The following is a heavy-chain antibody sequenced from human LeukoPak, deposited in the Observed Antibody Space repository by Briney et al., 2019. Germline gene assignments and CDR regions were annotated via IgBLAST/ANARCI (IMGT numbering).Heavy chain of an antibody. CDR1: GFTFSGSA. Sequence: PGGSLRLSCAASGFTFSGSAMHWVRQASGKGLEWVGRIRSKANSYATAYAASVKGRFTISRDDSKNTAYLQMNSLKTEDTAVYYCTSQNVLLWFGELLQDAFDIWGQGTMVTVSS. D-gene: IGHD3-10*01. J-gene: IGHJ3*02. V-gene: IGHV3-73*01. CDR3: TSQNVLLWFGELLQDAFDI. CDR2: IRSKANSYAT.